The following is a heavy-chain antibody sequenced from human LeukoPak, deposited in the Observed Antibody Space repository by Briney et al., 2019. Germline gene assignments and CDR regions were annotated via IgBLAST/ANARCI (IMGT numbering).Heavy chain of an antibody. J-gene: IGHJ4*02. CDR1: GFTFDDYG. Sequence: GGSLRLSCAASGFTFDDYGMSWVRQAPGKGLEWVSGINWSGGSTSYADSVKGRFTISRDNAKNSLYLQMNSLRAEDTALYYCARGYDSSGYYGYWGQGTLVTASS. CDR2: INWSGGST. CDR3: ARGYDSSGYYGY. D-gene: IGHD3-22*01. V-gene: IGHV3-20*04.